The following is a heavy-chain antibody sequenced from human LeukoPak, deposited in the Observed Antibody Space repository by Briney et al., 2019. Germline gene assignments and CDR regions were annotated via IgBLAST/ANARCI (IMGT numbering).Heavy chain of an antibody. V-gene: IGHV3-30*18. Sequence: PGRSLRVSCAASGFTFSSYGMHWVRQAPGKGLEWVAVISYDGNDKYYADSVKGRFTISRDNSKNTLYLQMNSLRSEDTAVYYYAKGCVSVAYLNYFDSWGQGTLVTVSS. CDR1: GFTFSSYG. CDR2: ISYDGNDK. J-gene: IGHJ4*02. D-gene: IGHD6-19*01. CDR3: AKGCVSVAYLNYFDS.